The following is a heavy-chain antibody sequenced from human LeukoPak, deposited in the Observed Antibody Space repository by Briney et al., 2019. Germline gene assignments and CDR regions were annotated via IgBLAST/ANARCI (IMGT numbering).Heavy chain of an antibody. CDR3: ASPFTTQNYDFWSGHRDYYYYGMDV. J-gene: IGHJ6*02. Sequence: SVKVSCKASGGTFSSYAISWVRQAPGQGLEWMGGIIPIFGTANYAQKFQGRVTITADESTSTAYMELSSLRSKDTAVYYCASPFTTQNYDFWSGHRDYYYYGMDVWGQGTTVTVSS. CDR1: GGTFSSYA. CDR2: IIPIFGTA. V-gene: IGHV1-69*13. D-gene: IGHD3-3*01.